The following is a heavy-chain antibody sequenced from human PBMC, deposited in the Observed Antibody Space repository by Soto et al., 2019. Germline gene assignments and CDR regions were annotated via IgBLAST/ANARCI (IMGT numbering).Heavy chain of an antibody. V-gene: IGHV1-69*01. CDR2: IIPIFGTT. CDR1: GGTFSSYA. CDR3: ARMSGQQLVRVTFDY. J-gene: IGHJ4*02. D-gene: IGHD6-13*01. Sequence: QVQLVQSEAEVKEPGSSVQVSCKASGGTFSSYAISWVRQAPGQGLEWMGGIIPIFGTTDYAQKFQGRVTITADQSTTTAYMDLSSLRSEDTAVYYCARMSGQQLVRVTFDYWGQGTLVTVSS.